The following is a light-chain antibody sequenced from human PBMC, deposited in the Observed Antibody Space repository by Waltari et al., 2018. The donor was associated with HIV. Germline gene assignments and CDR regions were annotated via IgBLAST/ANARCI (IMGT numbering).Light chain of an antibody. J-gene: IGLJ3*02. CDR2: SGT. V-gene: IGLV2-14*03. Sequence: QSALTQPASVSESPGQSITFSCTGTRSDVGGYDYVSWYQQHPGEAPKLIIVSGTKRPSGVSDRFSGSKSGNTASRGISGIQAEDEANYYCISYTNTTTSWVFGGGTQLTVL. CDR3: ISYTNTTTSWV. CDR1: RSDVGGYDY.